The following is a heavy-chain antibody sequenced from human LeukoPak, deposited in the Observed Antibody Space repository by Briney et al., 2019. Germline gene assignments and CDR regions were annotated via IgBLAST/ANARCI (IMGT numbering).Heavy chain of an antibody. CDR2: ISGSGGST. D-gene: IGHD2-21*02. J-gene: IGHJ4*02. V-gene: IGHV3-23*01. CDR1: GFTFSGFA. CDR3: TRGQSYCGADCYSD. Sequence: GGSLRLSCAASGFTFSGFAMSWVRQAPGKGLAWVWAISGSGGSTYYADSVKGRFTISRDNSKNTVFLQMNSLRVEDTALYYCTRGQSYCGADCYSDWGQGTLVTVSS.